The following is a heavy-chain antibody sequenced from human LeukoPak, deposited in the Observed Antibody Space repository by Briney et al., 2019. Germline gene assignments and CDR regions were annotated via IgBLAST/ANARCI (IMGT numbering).Heavy chain of an antibody. CDR3: ARIKALSITWYYYFDY. CDR2: IYPGDSDT. Sequence: GESLKISCKGSGYSFANYWIGWVRQMPGKGLEWMGIIYPGDSDTRYSPSFQGQVTISADKSISTAYLQWSSLKASDTAMYYCARIKALSITWYYYFDYWGQGTLVTVSS. CDR1: GYSFANYW. V-gene: IGHV5-51*01. D-gene: IGHD3-10*01. J-gene: IGHJ4*02.